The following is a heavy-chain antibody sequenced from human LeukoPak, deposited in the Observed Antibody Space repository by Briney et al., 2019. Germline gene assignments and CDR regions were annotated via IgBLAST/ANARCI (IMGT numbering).Heavy chain of an antibody. V-gene: IGHV3-30*18. J-gene: IGHJ4*02. D-gene: IGHD6-13*01. CDR2: IPFDGSES. CDR1: GFTFHYYA. CDR3: ANGVFKYSTSDGLDS. Sequence: PGKSLRLSCATSGFTFHYYAMHWVRQAPGKGLEWVAVIPFDGSESYYTDSVKGRFTISRDNSKNTLYLQMHSLRPEDTAVYYCANGVFKYSTSDGLDSWGQGTLVTVSS.